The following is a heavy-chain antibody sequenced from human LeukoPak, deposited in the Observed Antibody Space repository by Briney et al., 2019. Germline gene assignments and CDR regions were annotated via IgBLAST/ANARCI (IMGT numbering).Heavy chain of an antibody. CDR3: AKDQYSSGWLYYFDY. V-gene: IGHV3-23*01. J-gene: IGHJ4*02. Sequence: GGSLRLSCAASGFTFSSYAMSWVRQAPGKGLEWVSAISGSGGSTYYADSVKGRFTISRDNSKNTLYLQMNSLRAEDTAVYYCAKDQYSSGWLYYFDYWGQGTLVTVSS. CDR1: GFTFSSYA. CDR2: ISGSGGST. D-gene: IGHD6-19*01.